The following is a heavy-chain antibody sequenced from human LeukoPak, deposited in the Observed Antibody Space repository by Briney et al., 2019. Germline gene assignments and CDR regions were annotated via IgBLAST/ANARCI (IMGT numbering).Heavy chain of an antibody. J-gene: IGHJ3*02. CDR1: GFTFSSYA. CDR3: ARDLPLDWLLSDPSAFDI. D-gene: IGHD3-9*01. V-gene: IGHV3-30-3*01. CDR2: ISYDGSNK. Sequence: HAGGSLRLSCAASGFTFSSYAMSWVRQAPGKGLEWVAVISYDGSNKYYADSVKGRFTISRDNSKNTLYLQMNSLRAEDTAVYYCARDLPLDWLLSDPSAFDIWGQGTMVTVSS.